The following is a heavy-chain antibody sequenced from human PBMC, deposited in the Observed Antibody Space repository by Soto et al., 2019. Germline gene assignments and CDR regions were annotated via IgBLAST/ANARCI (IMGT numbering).Heavy chain of an antibody. D-gene: IGHD6-13*01. CDR3: AKVDVSTAGSFDY. J-gene: IGHJ4*02. CDR1: GFTFSNYA. V-gene: IGHV3-23*01. CDR2: INPSGDST. Sequence: GGSLRLSCTVSGFTFSNYAMGWVRQAPGKGLEWVSTINPSGDSTFYADSVKGRFTISRDNSKNTVYLQMNSLSVGDTAVYLCAKVDVSTAGSFDYWGQGALVTVSS.